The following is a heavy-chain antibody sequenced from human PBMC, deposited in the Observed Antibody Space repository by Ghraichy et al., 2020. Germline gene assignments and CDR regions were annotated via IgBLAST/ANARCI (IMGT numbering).Heavy chain of an antibody. CDR2: IYYSGST. V-gene: IGHV4-31*03. CDR3: ARDKGYGDYVKNWYFDL. Sequence: TLSLTCTVSGGSISSGGYYWSWIRQHPGKGLEWIGYIYYSGSTYYNPSLKSRVTISVDTSKNQFSLKLSSVTAADTAVYYCARDKGYGDYVKNWYFDLWGRGTLVTVSS. CDR1: GGSISSGGYY. D-gene: IGHD4-17*01. J-gene: IGHJ2*01.